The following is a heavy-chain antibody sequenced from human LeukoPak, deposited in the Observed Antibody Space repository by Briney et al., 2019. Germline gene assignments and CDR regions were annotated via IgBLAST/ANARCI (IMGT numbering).Heavy chain of an antibody. V-gene: IGHV3-7*03. CDR3: ARNPGYSSSWYLGWRINFDY. CDR2: IKQDGSEK. CDR1: GFAFSRYW. J-gene: IGHJ4*02. D-gene: IGHD6-13*01. Sequence: QPGGSLRLSCAASGFAFSRYWMTWVRQAPGKGLEWVANIKQDGSEKYYVDSVKGRFTISRDNAKNSLYLQMNSLRAEDTAVYYCARNPGYSSSWYLGWRINFDYWGQGTLVTVSS.